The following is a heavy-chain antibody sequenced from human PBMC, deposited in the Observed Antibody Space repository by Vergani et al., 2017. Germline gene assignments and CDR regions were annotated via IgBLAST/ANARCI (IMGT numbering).Heavy chain of an antibody. CDR1: GYTFTSYA. CDR2: INAGNGKT. Sequence: QVQLVQSGAEVKKPGASVKVSCKASGYTFTSYAMHWVRQAPGQRLEWMGWINAGNGKTKYSQKFQGRVTITRDTSASTAYMELSSLRSEDTAVYYCARGIGYCIGGSCFSYVGYWGQGTLVTVSS. D-gene: IGHD2-15*01. J-gene: IGHJ4*02. CDR3: ARGIGYCIGGSCFSYVGY. V-gene: IGHV1-3*01.